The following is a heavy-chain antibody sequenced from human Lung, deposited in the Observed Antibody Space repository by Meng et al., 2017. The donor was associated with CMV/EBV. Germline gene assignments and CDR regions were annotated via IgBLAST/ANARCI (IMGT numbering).Heavy chain of an antibody. Sequence: GGSLRLXXAASGFTVSRNYMGWVRQAPGKGLEWVSVIYGSGTTNYPDFVKGRFTISRDNSRNTVYLQMNSLRAEDTAVYFCARGADTPMVLPPDFWGQGSLVTVSS. CDR1: GFTVSRNY. CDR3: ARGADTPMVLPPDF. V-gene: IGHV3-66*02. CDR2: IYGSGTT. D-gene: IGHD5-18*01. J-gene: IGHJ4*02.